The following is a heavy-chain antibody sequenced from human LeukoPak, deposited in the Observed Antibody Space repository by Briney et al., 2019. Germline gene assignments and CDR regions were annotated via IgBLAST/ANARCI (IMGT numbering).Heavy chain of an antibody. CDR1: GGSISSYY. Sequence: SETLSLTCTVSGGSISSYYWSWIRQPPGKGLEWIGYIYYSGSTNYNPSLKSRVTISVDTSKNPFSLKLSSVTAADTAVYYCARDYGYVGKPSYFAFDIWGQGTMVTDSS. V-gene: IGHV4-59*01. CDR2: IYYSGST. J-gene: IGHJ3*02. D-gene: IGHD4-23*01. CDR3: ARDYGYVGKPSYFAFDI.